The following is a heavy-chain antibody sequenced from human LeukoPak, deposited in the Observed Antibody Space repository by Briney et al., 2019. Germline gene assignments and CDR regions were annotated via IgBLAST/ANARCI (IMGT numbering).Heavy chain of an antibody. J-gene: IGHJ1*01. Sequence: PSETLSLTCTVSGGSISSGDHYWSWIRQPPGKGLEWIGHIYYGGSTYYNPSLKNRVTISVDTSRDRFSLKLSSVTAADTAVYYCARGSHHIVVVPAAKRRVSTPQYFQHWGQGTLVTVSS. CDR3: ARGSHHIVVVPAAKRRVSTPQYFQH. D-gene: IGHD2-2*01. CDR2: IYYGGST. CDR1: GGSISSGDHY. V-gene: IGHV4-30-4*08.